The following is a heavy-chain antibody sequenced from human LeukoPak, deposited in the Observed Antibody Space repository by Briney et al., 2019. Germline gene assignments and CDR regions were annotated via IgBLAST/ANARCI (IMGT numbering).Heavy chain of an antibody. Sequence: SETLSLTCTVSGVSVRSYCWGWVRQPPGKELEWIGYMSYSGDTNYNPSLKSRVTISIDTSKNQFSLKLTSVTAADTAIYYCTIRQGASGFWFGPWGPGTLLTVSS. CDR2: MSYSGDT. D-gene: IGHD4/OR15-4a*01. CDR3: TIRQGASGFWFGP. J-gene: IGHJ5*02. CDR1: GVSVRSYC. V-gene: IGHV4-59*02.